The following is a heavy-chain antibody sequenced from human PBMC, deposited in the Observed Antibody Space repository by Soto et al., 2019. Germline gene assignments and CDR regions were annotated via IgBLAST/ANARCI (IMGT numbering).Heavy chain of an antibody. CDR3: ARGGQAFWSGPFDY. CDR2: IDTSGIT. CDR1: GGSISNYY. Sequence: SETLSLTCTVSGGSISNYYCNWIRQPAWKGLEWIGRIDTSGITNYNPSLKSRVTMSVDTSKQEFSLKLSSVTAADTALYYCARGGQAFWSGPFDYGGREALVTV. J-gene: IGHJ4*02. D-gene: IGHD3-3*01. V-gene: IGHV4-4*07.